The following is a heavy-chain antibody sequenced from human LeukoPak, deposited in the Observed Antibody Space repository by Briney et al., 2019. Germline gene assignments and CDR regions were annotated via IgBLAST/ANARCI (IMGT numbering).Heavy chain of an antibody. D-gene: IGHD5-12*01. CDR1: GFTFSSYA. Sequence: PGGSLRLSCAASGFTFSSYAMSWVRQAPGKGLEWVSAISGSGGSTYYADTVKGRFTISRDNSKNTLYLQMNSLRAEDTAVYYCAKCYSGYDFFDYWGQGTLVTVSS. V-gene: IGHV3-23*01. CDR3: AKCYSGYDFFDY. CDR2: ISGSGGST. J-gene: IGHJ4*02.